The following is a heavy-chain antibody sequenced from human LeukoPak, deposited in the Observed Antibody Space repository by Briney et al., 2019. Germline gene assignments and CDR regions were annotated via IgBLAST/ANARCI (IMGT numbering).Heavy chain of an antibody. J-gene: IGHJ4*02. CDR2: IYYSGST. CDR3: ASFIDPKGYDFWSGYQNCDY. CDR1: GGSISSSSYY. D-gene: IGHD3-3*01. Sequence: SETLSLTCTVSGGSISSSSYYWGWIRQPPGKGLEWIGSIYYSGSTYYNPSLKSRVTISVDTSKNQFSLKLSSVTAADTAVYYCASFIDPKGYDFWSGYQNCDYWGQGTLVTVSS. V-gene: IGHV4-39*01.